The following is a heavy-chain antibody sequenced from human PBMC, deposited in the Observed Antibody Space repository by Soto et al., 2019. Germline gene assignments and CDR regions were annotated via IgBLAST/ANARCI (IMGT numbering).Heavy chain of an antibody. J-gene: IGHJ4*02. CDR3: ARSLWFGELH. CDR1: GFSLSTTGVG. D-gene: IGHD3-10*01. V-gene: IGHV2-5*02. CDR2: IYWDNDK. Sequence: QVTLKESGPTLVKPTQTLTLNCSFSGFSLSTTGVGVGWIRQSPGKALEWLAIIYWDNDKRYSPSLKSRVTITKDTSKHQVVLTVTNMDPVDTGTYYCARSLWFGELHWGQGALVTVSS.